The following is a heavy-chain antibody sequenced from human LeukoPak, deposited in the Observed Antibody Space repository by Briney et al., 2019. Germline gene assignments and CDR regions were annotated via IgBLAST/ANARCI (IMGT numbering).Heavy chain of an antibody. V-gene: IGHV1-18*01. J-gene: IGHJ3*02. CDR1: GYTFTSYG. CDR3: ARGWARFGGGVAFDI. Sequence: ASVKVSCKASGYTFTSYGISWVRQAPGQGLEWMGWISAYNGNTNHAQKLQGRVTMTTDTSTSTAYMELRSLRSDDTAVYYCARGWARFGGGVAFDIWGQGTMVTVSS. CDR2: ISAYNGNT. D-gene: IGHD3-10*01.